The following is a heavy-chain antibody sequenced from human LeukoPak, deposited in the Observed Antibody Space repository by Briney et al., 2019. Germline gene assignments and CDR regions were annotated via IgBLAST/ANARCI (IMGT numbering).Heavy chain of an antibody. D-gene: IGHD1-26*01. V-gene: IGHV1-69*05. J-gene: IGHJ5*02. CDR3: ARDLPLSYFWFDP. CDR2: IIPIFGTA. Sequence: SVKVSCKASGGTFSRYAISWVRQAPGQGLEWMGRIIPIFGTANYAQKFQGRVTITTDESTSTAYMELSSLRSEDTAVYYCARDLPLSYFWFDPWGQGTLVTVSS. CDR1: GGTFSRYA.